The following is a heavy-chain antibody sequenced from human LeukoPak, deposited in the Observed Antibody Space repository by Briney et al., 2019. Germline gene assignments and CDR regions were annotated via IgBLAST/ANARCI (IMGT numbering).Heavy chain of an antibody. J-gene: IGHJ5*02. V-gene: IGHV3-30*02. CDR1: GFTFSRYG. CDR3: ARVAYGSGSYPSHFGSWFDP. Sequence: GGSLRLSCATSGFTFSRYGMHWVRQAPGKGLEWVAFIRDDGSNDYYADSVKGRFTISRDNSKNTLYLQMNSLRAEDTAVYYCARVAYGSGSYPSHFGSWFDPWGQGTLVTVSS. D-gene: IGHD3-10*01. CDR2: IRDDGSND.